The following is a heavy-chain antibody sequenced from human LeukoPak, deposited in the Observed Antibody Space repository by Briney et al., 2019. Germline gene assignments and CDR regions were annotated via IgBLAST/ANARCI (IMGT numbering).Heavy chain of an antibody. D-gene: IGHD2-15*01. V-gene: IGHV1-69*13. CDR3: ARGSNYCSGGSCYPGGPPYSWFDP. CDR2: IIPIFGTA. CDR1: GGTFSSYA. J-gene: IGHJ5*02. Sequence: SVKVSCKASGGTFSSYAISWVRQAPGQGLEWMGGIIPIFGTANYAQKFQGRVTITADESTSTAYMELSSLRSEDTAVYYCARGSNYCSGGSCYPGGPPYSWFDPWGQGTLVTVSS.